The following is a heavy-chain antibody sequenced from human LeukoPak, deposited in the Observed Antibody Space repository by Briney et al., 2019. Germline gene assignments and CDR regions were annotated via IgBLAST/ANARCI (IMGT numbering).Heavy chain of an antibody. CDR3: ARAFDDTRYYDSRGYHPDY. D-gene: IGHD3-22*01. J-gene: IGHJ4*02. Sequence: PGGSLRLSCAASGFTFSDYYMSWMRQVPGKGLEWVAYISSSGNTIYYVDSVKGRYTISRDNAKKSLFLQMNSLRAEDTALYYCARAFDDTRYYDSRGYHPDYWGQGTLVIVSS. CDR2: ISSSGNTI. CDR1: GFTFSDYY. V-gene: IGHV3-11*04.